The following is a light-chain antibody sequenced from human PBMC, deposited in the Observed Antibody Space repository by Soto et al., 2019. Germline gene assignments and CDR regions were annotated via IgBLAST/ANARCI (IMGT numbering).Light chain of an antibody. CDR1: SSDVGDYNY. Sequence: QSVLTQPASVSVSPGQSITISCTGTSSDVGDYNYVSWYQQHPGKAPKLMIYEVTNRPSGVSNRFSGSKSGNTASLTISGLQAEDEADYYCSSYTTTSPWVFGGGTKLTVL. CDR2: EVT. J-gene: IGLJ3*02. V-gene: IGLV2-14*01. CDR3: SSYTTTSPWV.